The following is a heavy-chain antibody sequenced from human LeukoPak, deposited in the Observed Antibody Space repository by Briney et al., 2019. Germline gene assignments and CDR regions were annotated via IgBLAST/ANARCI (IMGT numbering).Heavy chain of an antibody. Sequence: PVGALRLSCAASGVTFSSYSMSWVRQALGRGVEWVSDISGSGGTTYYPDSLSGRFTVSRDNEKYTIDQQMNRLTAEDTGVHQCSKGFYSGYDFGSGYFDYWRQGTLVTVSS. CDR3: SKGFYSGYDFGSGYFDY. V-gene: IGHV3-23*01. CDR1: GVTFSSYS. CDR2: ISGSGGTT. D-gene: IGHD5-12*01. J-gene: IGHJ4*02.